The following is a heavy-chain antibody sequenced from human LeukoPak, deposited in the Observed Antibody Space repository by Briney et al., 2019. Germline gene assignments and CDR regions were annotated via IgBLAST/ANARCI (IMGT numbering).Heavy chain of an antibody. CDR3: AKFDQDWGTFDY. CDR1: GYTFSGYY. CDR2: IKPDSGDT. V-gene: IGHV1-2*02. Sequence: ASVKVSCKASGYTFSGYYIHWVRQAPGQGLEWMGWIKPDSGDTHYVQKFQGRVTMTRDTSITTAYMEPSLRSDDTAVYYCAKFDQDWGTFDYWGQGTVVTVSS. J-gene: IGHJ4*02. D-gene: IGHD7-27*01.